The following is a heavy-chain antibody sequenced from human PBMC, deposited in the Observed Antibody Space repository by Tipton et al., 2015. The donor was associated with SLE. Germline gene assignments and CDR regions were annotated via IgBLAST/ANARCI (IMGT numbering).Heavy chain of an antibody. CDR3: ARSWSGRREFDY. CDR1: DDSVSSAYY. Sequence: TLSLTCIVSDDSVSSAYYWAWIRQPPGKGLQWIACIYRTGTTYVNPSLKSRVSMSMDTSNNRFSLTMTSLTVAGTAVYYCARSWSGRREFDYWGPGTLFTVSS. CDR2: IYRTGTT. D-gene: IGHD1-26*01. V-gene: IGHV4-38-2*02. J-gene: IGHJ4*02.